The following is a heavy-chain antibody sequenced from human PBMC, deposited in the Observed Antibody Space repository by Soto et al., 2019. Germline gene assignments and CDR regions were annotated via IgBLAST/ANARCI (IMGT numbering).Heavy chain of an antibody. D-gene: IGHD1-7*01. J-gene: IGHJ6*03. CDR1: GNSVDSSGGG. V-gene: IGHV6-1*01. CDR3: AETTSLQCYYMAV. CDR2: TYYRSRWYN. Sequence: LTCVVSGNSVDSSGGGWIWIRQSPSRGLEWLGRTYYRSRWYNDYAVSVRSRITVNADTSKNQFSLHLNSVTPEDTAVYYCAETTSLQCYYMAVWHNWTTVTVSS.